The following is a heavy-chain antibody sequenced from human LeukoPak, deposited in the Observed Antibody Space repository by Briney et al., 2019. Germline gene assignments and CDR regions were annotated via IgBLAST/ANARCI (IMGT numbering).Heavy chain of an antibody. V-gene: IGHV4-4*07. CDR2: IYTSGST. CDR1: GGSISSYY. J-gene: IGHJ4*02. CDR3: ARDSYDFWSGYPAL. Sequence: SETLSLTCTVSGGSISSYYWSWIRQPAGKGLEWIGRIYTSGSTNYNPSLKSRVTISVDTSKNQFSLKLSSVTAADTAVYYCARDSYDFWSGYPALWGQGTLVTVSS. D-gene: IGHD3-3*01.